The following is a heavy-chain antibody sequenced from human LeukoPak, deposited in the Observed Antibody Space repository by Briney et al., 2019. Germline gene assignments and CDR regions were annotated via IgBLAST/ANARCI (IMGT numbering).Heavy chain of an antibody. CDR1: GGPFSGYY. CDR3: ARGVPLNYYDSSATGLNYYGMDV. J-gene: IGHJ6*02. V-gene: IGHV4-34*01. D-gene: IGHD3-22*01. Sequence: SETLSLTCAVYGGPFSGYYWSWIRQPPGKGLEWIGEINHSGSTNYNPSLKSRVTISVDTSKNQFSLKLSSVTAADTAVYYCARGVPLNYYDSSATGLNYYGMDVWGQGTTVTVSS. CDR2: INHSGST.